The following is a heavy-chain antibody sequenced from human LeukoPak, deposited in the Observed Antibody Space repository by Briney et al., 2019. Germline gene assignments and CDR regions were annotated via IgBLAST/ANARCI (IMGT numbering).Heavy chain of an antibody. CDR1: GGSISSYY. CDR3: ARVGSIPPYYYYMDV. J-gene: IGHJ6*03. V-gene: IGHV4-59*01. D-gene: IGHD3-10*01. CDR2: IYYSGST. Sequence: SETLSLTCTVSGGSISSYYWSWIRQPPGKGLEWIGYIYYSGSTNYNPSLKSRVTISVDTSKNQFSLKLSSVTAADTAVYYCARVGSIPPYYYYMDVWGKGTTVTVSS.